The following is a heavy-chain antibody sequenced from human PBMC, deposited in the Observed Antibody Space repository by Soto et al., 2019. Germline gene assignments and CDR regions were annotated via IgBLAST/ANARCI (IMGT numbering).Heavy chain of an antibody. V-gene: IGHV4-30-4*01. CDR1: GGSISSGDYY. D-gene: IGHD6-19*01. CDR2: IYYSGST. J-gene: IGHJ5*02. Sequence: SETLSLTCTVSGGSISSGDYYWSWIRQPPGKGLEWIGYIYYSGSTYYNPSLKSRVTISVDTSKNQFSLKLSSVTAADTAVYYCARERPDGCRLDPWGQGTLVTVS. CDR3: ARERPDGCRLDP.